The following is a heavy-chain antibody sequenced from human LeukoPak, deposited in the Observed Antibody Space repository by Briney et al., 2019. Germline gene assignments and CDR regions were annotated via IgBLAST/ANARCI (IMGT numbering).Heavy chain of an antibody. CDR2: IRYDGSNK. J-gene: IGHJ4*02. CDR1: GFTFSSYG. Sequence: GGSLRLSCAASGFTFSSYGMHWVRQAPGKGLEWVAFIRYDGSNKYYAVSVKGRFTISRDNSKNTLYLQMDSLRAEDTAVYYCARGEGYYDSSGYYYYFDYWGQGTLVTVSS. D-gene: IGHD3-22*01. CDR3: ARGEGYYDSSGYYYYFDY. V-gene: IGHV3-30*02.